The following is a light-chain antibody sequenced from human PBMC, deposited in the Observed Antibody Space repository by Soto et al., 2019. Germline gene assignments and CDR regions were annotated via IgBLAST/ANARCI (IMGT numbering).Light chain of an antibody. CDR3: LQGTNGPYT. CDR2: KVS. Sequence: DVVVTQSPLSLSVPLGQSASISCRCSQSLVYSDGITYLTWFQQRPGQSPRRLIYKVSNLDSGVPNRFSGSGSGTDFTLRISRVEAEDVGLYYCLQGTNGPYTFGQGTRLEIK. J-gene: IGKJ5*01. CDR1: QSLVYSDGITY. V-gene: IGKV2D-30*01.